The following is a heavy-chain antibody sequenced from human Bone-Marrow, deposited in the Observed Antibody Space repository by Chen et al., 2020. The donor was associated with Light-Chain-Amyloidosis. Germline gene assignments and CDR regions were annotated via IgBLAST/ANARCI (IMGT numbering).Heavy chain of an antibody. V-gene: IGHV3-30*02. Sequence: QVQLVESGGGVVQPGGSLRLSCAASGFTFSSYGMHWVRQAPGKGLEWVAFIRYDGSNKYYADSVKGRFTISRDNSKNTLYLQMNSLRAEDTAVYYCAKDVDRRLGYYYYMDVCGKGTTVTVSS. D-gene: IGHD6-19*01. J-gene: IGHJ6*03. CDR2: IRYDGSNK. CDR3: AKDVDRRLGYYYYMDV. CDR1: GFTFSSYG.